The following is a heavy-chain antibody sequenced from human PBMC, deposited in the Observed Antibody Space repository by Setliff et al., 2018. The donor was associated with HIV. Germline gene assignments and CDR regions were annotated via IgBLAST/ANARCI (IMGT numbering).Heavy chain of an antibody. CDR2: INAGNGNT. V-gene: IGHV1-3*01. CDR3: ARHASTWYYESSGPHFDY. D-gene: IGHD3-22*01. Sequence: ASVKVSCKASGYTFPSYAMHWVRQAPGQRLEWMGWINAGNGNTKYSQKFQGRVTITRDTSASTAYMELSSLRSEDTAVYYCARHASTWYYESSGPHFDYWGQGTPVTVSS. J-gene: IGHJ4*02. CDR1: GYTFPSYA.